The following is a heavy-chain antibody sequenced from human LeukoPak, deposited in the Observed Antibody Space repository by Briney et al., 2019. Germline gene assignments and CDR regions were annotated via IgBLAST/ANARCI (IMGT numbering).Heavy chain of an antibody. J-gene: IGHJ4*02. CDR1: GGSISSYY. CDR3: ARVYSGYDLPGSLANYYFDY. V-gene: IGHV4-4*07. D-gene: IGHD5-12*01. CDR2: FYSGGST. Sequence: SETLSLTCTVSGGSISSYYWGWIRQPAGKGLEWIGRFYSGGSTDYNPSLKSRVTMSVDTSKNQFSLKLGSVTAADTAVYYCARVYSGYDLPGSLANYYFDYWGQGTLVTVSS.